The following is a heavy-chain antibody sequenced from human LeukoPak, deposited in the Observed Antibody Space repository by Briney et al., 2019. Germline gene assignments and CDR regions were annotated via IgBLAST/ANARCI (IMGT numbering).Heavy chain of an antibody. D-gene: IGHD3-22*01. CDR3: VRDRDYYAIDY. CDR2: IGKDGSGK. Sequence: HPGGSLRLSCAASGFTFSSYGMHWVRQAPGKGLEWVANIGKDGSGKNYVDSVKGRFTISRDNAKNSLYLQMNSLRAEDTAVYYCVRDRDYYAIDYWGQGTLVTVSS. CDR1: GFTFSSYG. J-gene: IGHJ4*02. V-gene: IGHV3-7*01.